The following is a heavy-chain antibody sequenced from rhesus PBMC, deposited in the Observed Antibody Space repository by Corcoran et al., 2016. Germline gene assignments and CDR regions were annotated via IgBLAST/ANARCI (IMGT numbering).Heavy chain of an antibody. J-gene: IGHJ4*01. CDR2: IYGSGSST. V-gene: IGHV4-169*01. CDR3: ARGGGTGTRTSQKFDY. D-gene: IGHD2-21*01. CDR1: GGSISSSY. Sequence: QLQLQESGPGLVKPSETLSVTCAVSGGSISSSYWSWIRQAPGKGLVWIGYIYGSGSSTNYNPSLKSRVTLSVDTSKNQLSLKLSSVTTADTAVYYCARGGGTGTRTSQKFDYWGQGVLVTVSS.